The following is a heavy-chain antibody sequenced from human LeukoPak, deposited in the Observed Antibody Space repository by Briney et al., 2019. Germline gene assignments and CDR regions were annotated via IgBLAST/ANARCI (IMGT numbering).Heavy chain of an antibody. CDR3: ARGGSYGDQNYYYYYGMDV. CDR2: ITPILGIA. Sequence: GSSVKVSCKASGGTFSSYTISWVRQAPGQGLEWMGRITPILGIANYAQKFQGRVTITADKSTSTAYMELSSLRSEDTAVYYCARGGSYGDQNYYYYYGMDVWGQGTTVTVSS. D-gene: IGHD4-17*01. J-gene: IGHJ6*02. CDR1: GGTFSSYT. V-gene: IGHV1-69*02.